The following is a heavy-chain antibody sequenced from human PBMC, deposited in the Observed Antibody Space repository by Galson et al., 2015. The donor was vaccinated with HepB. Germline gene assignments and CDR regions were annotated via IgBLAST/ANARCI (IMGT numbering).Heavy chain of an antibody. CDR3: LRMGDLSGYSSC. Sequence: SLRLSRAGSGFTFSGSAMHWVRQASGKGLEWVGRIGSESYNYATAYTASVKGRFTISRDDSKNTAFLQMNSLRTEDTAVYYCLRMGDLSGYSSCWGQGTLVTVSS. D-gene: IGHD3-22*01. V-gene: IGHV3-73*01. CDR2: IGSESYNYAT. J-gene: IGHJ4*02. CDR1: GFTFSGSA.